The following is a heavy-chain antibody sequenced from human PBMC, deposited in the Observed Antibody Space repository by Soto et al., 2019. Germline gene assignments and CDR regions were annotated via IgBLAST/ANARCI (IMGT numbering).Heavy chain of an antibody. CDR1: VYTFSDHA. CDR2: ISADGTRE. Sequence: GVSLRRSCAASVYTFSDHAMHCFLPSPGKGLEWVTVISADGTREFYAESVKGRFIISRDNLKNTLSLQMNTVRDEDTAFYYCATDVGVGGGVGTPGNWGQGTLVTVSS. J-gene: IGHJ4*01. V-gene: IGHV3-30-3*01. CDR3: ATDVGVGGGVGTPGN. D-gene: IGHD2-2*01.